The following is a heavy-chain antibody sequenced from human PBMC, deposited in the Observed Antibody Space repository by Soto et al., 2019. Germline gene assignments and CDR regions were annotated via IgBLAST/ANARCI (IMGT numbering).Heavy chain of an antibody. CDR2: VYNSGST. J-gene: IGHJ4*02. CDR3: ARYRREAVAGYTLDN. V-gene: IGHV4-59*01. Sequence: SETLSLTCTVSGGSISSNYWAWIRQPPGKGLEWIGYVYNSGSTNYNPSLKSRVTISEDTSKSQFSLKVNSMTAADTAVYYCARYRREAVAGYTLDNWGQGILVTVSS. D-gene: IGHD6-13*01. CDR1: GGSISSNY.